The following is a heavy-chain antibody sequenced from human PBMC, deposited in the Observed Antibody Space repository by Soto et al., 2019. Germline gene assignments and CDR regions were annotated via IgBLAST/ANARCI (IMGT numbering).Heavy chain of an antibody. CDR2: ISYDGSNK. D-gene: IGHD7-27*01. V-gene: IGHV3-30*18. J-gene: IGHJ3*02. CDR1: GFTFSSYG. CDR3: AKDLGHGGRGAFDI. Sequence: QVQLVESGGGVVQPGRSLRLSCAASGFTFSSYGRHWVRQAPGKGLEWVALISYDGSNKYYADSVKGRFTISRDNSKNPLYLLMNSLRTEDTAVYYCAKDLGHGGRGAFDIWGQGTMVTVSS.